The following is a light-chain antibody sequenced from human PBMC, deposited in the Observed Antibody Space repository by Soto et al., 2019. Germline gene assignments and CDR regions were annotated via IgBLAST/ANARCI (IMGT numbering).Light chain of an antibody. CDR3: QQRSNFT. CDR2: DAS. Sequence: EIVLTQSPATLSLSPGERATLSCRASQSVSSYLAWYQQKPGQAPRLLSYDASNRATGIPARFSGSGSGTDFTLTISSLEPEDFAVYYCQQRSNFTFGGGTKVEIK. CDR1: QSVSSY. V-gene: IGKV3-11*01. J-gene: IGKJ4*01.